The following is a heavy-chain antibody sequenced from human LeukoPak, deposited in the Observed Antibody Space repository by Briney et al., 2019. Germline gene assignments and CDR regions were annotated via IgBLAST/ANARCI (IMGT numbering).Heavy chain of an antibody. V-gene: IGHV3-74*01. D-gene: IGHD5-12*01. CDR2: INSDGSST. J-gene: IGHJ4*02. CDR1: GFTFSDYW. CDR3: ASGYARSARHQSDF. Sequence: TGGSLRLSCVVSGFTFSDYWMHWVRQAPGKGLVWVSRINSDGSSTNYAGSVKGRFTISRDNAKNTVYLQMNSLRVEDTAVYYCASGYARSARHQSDFWGQGTVVTVSS.